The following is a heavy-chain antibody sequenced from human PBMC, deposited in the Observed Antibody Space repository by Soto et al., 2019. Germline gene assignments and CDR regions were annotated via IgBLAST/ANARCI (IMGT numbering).Heavy chain of an antibody. J-gene: IGHJ4*02. V-gene: IGHV3-30*18. Sequence: QVQLVESGGGVVQPGRSLRLSCAASGFTFSSYGMHWVRQAPGKGLEWVAVISYDGSNKYYADSVKGRFTISRDNSKNTLYLQMNSLRAEDTAVYYCAKLAVAGQYYFDYWGQGTLVTVSS. CDR1: GFTFSSYG. D-gene: IGHD6-19*01. CDR2: ISYDGSNK. CDR3: AKLAVAGQYYFDY.